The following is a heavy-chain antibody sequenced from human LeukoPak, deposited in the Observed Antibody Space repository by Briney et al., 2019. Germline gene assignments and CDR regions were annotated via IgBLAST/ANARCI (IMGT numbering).Heavy chain of an antibody. D-gene: IGHD3-22*01. Sequence: ASVKVSCKASGYTFTGYYMHWVRQAPGQGLEWMGWINPNSGGTNYAQKFQGRVTMTRDTSISTAYMGLSRLRSDDTAVYYCARVAYYYDSSGYDWGQGTLVTVSS. CDR2: INPNSGGT. CDR1: GYTFTGYY. CDR3: ARVAYYYDSSGYD. V-gene: IGHV1-2*02. J-gene: IGHJ4*02.